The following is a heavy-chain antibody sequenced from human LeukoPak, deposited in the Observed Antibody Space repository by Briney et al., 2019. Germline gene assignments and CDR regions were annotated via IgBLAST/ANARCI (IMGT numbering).Heavy chain of an antibody. CDR3: ARDDYGDYNWFDP. Sequence: ASVRVSCKASGYTFTSYYMHWVRQAPGQGLEWMGWINPNSGGTNYAQKLQGRVTMTTDTSTSTAYMELRSLRSDDTAVYYCARDDYGDYNWFDPWGQGTLVTVSS. CDR2: INPNSGGT. J-gene: IGHJ5*02. CDR1: GYTFTSYY. D-gene: IGHD4-17*01. V-gene: IGHV1-2*02.